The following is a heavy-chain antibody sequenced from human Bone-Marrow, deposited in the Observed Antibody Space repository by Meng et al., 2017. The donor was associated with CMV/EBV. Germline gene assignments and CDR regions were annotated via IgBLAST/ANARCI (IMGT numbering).Heavy chain of an antibody. D-gene: IGHD3-3*01. CDR2: IYYSGST. CDR3: ARVGRRRATIFGVVIDPSYGMDV. Sequence: SETPSLTCTVSGGSISSYYWSWIRQPPGKGLEWIGYIYYSGSTNYNPSLKSRVTISVDTSKNQFSLKLSSVTAADTAVYYCARVGRRRATIFGVVIDPSYGMDVWGQGTTVTFSS. V-gene: IGHV4-59*01. CDR1: GGSISSYY. J-gene: IGHJ6*02.